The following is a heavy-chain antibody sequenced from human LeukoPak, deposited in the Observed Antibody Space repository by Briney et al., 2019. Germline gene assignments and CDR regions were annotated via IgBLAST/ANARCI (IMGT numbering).Heavy chain of an antibody. J-gene: IGHJ6*02. CDR2: IYYSGST. V-gene: IGHV4-30-4*01. CDR3: ARATVAAAGPSHYYYYYGMDV. D-gene: IGHD6-13*01. Sequence: SQTLSLTCTVSGGSISSGDYYWSWLRQPPGKGLEWIGYIYYSGSTYYNPSLKSRVTISVDTSKNQFSLKLSSVTAADTAVYYCARATVAAAGPSHYYYYYGMDVWGQGTTVTVSS. CDR1: GGSISSGDYY.